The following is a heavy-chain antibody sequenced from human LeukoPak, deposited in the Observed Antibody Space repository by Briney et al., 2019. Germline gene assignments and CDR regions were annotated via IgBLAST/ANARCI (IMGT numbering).Heavy chain of an antibody. D-gene: IGHD2-2*01. V-gene: IGHV1-2*02. CDR1: GYTFTGYY. J-gene: IGHJ4*02. Sequence: ASVKVSCKASGYTFTGYYMHWVRQAPGQGLEWMGWINPNSGGTNYAQKFQGRVTMTRDTSISTAYMELSRLRSDDTAVYYCAGYCSSTSCRGVFDYWGQGTLVTVSS. CDR3: AGYCSSTSCRGVFDY. CDR2: INPNSGGT.